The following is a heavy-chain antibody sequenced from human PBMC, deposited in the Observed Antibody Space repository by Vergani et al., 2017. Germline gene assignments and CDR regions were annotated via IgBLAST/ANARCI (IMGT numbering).Heavy chain of an antibody. CDR2: IHPADSDT. CDR1: GYSFTNYW. CDR3: ARLYGGDSSGSKYFDY. D-gene: IGHD3-22*01. J-gene: IGHJ4*02. V-gene: IGHV5-51*01. Sequence: EVQLVQSGAEVKKPGESLKISCQISGYSFTNYWIGWVRQMPGKGLEWMGIIHPADSDTRYSPSFQGQVTISVDKSISTACLQRRSLRASDSAMYYCARLYGGDSSGSKYFDYWGQGTLVTVSS.